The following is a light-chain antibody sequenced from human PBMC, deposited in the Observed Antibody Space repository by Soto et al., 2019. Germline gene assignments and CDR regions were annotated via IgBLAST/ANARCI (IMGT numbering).Light chain of an antibody. Sequence: SVLRHPPSVSGAPGQRVTISCSGSSSNIGSNTVNWDQQLPGTAPTLRIYYNNQRPSGAHDRFSGSKSGTSASLAISGLQSEDEAHYYCAAWDDSLYGWVFGGGTK. CDR2: YNN. V-gene: IGLV1-44*01. J-gene: IGLJ3*02. CDR1: SSNIGSNT. CDR3: AAWDDSLYGWV.